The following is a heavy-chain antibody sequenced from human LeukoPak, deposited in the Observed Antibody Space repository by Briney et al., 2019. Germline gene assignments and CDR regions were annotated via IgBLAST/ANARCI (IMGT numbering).Heavy chain of an antibody. D-gene: IGHD1-14*01. J-gene: IGHJ3*02. CDR3: AKSEEVDGDAFDI. CDR2: ISYDGSNK. CDR1: GFTFSSYA. V-gene: IGHV3-30*04. Sequence: GRSLRLSCAASGFTFSSYAMHWVRQAPGKGLEWVAVISYDGSNKYYADSVKGRFTISRDNSKNTLYLQMNSLRADDTAVYYCAKSEEVDGDAFDIWGQGTMVTVSS.